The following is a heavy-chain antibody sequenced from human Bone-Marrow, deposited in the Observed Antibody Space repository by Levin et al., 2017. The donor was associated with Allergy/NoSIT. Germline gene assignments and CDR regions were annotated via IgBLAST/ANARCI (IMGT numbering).Heavy chain of an antibody. Sequence: SQTLSLTCTVSGGSISSGGYYWSWIRQHPGKGLEWIGYIYYSGSTYYNPSLKSRVTISVDTSKNQFSLKLSSVTAADTAVYYCARAKYDYVWGSYRYVWFDPWGQGTLVTVSS. CDR1: GGSISSGGYY. V-gene: IGHV4-31*03. CDR3: ARAKYDYVWGSYRYVWFDP. D-gene: IGHD3-16*02. J-gene: IGHJ5*02. CDR2: IYYSGST.